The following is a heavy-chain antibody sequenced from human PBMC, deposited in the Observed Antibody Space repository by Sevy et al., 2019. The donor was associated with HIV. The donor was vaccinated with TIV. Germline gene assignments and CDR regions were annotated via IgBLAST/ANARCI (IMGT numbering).Heavy chain of an antibody. J-gene: IGHJ2*01. V-gene: IGHV4-39*01. CDR1: GGSISRSSYY. Sequence: SETLSLTCTVSGGSISRSSYYWGWIRQPPGKGLEWIGSIYSTGSTSYNPSLKSRVTLSADTSKNQFSLNLDSVSAADTAVYYCATPRGSDWYEGTGGYFDLWGRGALVTVSS. CDR3: ATPRGSDWYEGTGGYFDL. D-gene: IGHD6-19*01. CDR2: IYSTGST.